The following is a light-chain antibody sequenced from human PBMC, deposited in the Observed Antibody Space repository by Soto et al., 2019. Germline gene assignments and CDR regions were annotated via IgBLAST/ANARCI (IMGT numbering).Light chain of an antibody. Sequence: EIVMTQSPATLSVSPGERAILSCRASQSVSSNLAWYQQKPGQAPRLLIYRASTRATGVPARFSGSGSGTEFTLTISRLEPEDFAVYYCQQWVTFGQGTRLEIK. CDR3: QQWVT. CDR1: QSVSSN. J-gene: IGKJ5*01. CDR2: RAS. V-gene: IGKV3-15*01.